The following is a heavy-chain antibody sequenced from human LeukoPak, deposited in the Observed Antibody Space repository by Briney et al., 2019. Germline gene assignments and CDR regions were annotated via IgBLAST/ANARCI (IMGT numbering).Heavy chain of an antibody. D-gene: IGHD3-16*01. J-gene: IGHJ5*02. CDR2: IIPIFGTA. V-gene: IGHV1-69*05. CDR1: GDTFSSYA. CDR3: AREQPPFGRSDP. Sequence: ASVKVSCKASGDTFSSYAISWVRQAPGQGLEWMGGIIPIFGTANYAQKFQGRVTVTRDTSTSTVYMELSSLRFEDTVIYHCAREQPPFGRSDPWGQGTLVTVSS.